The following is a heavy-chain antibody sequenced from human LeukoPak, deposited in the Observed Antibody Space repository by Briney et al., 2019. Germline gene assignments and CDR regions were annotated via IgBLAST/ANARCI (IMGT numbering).Heavy chain of an antibody. Sequence: PSETLSLTCAVSGGSISSSNWWSWVRQPPGKGLEWIGEIYHSGSTNYNPSLKSRVTISVDKSKNQFSLKLSSVTAADTAVYYCARKELVVVGSPAFDYWGQGTLVTVSS. J-gene: IGHJ4*02. V-gene: IGHV4-4*02. CDR3: ARKELVVVGSPAFDY. CDR2: IYHSGST. CDR1: GGSISSSNW. D-gene: IGHD3-22*01.